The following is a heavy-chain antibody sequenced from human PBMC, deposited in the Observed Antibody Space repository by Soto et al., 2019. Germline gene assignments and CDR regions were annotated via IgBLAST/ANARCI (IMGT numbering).Heavy chain of an antibody. V-gene: IGHV1-8*01. Sequence: QVQLVQSGAEVKKPGASVKVSCKASGYTFTSYDINWVRQATGQGLEWMGWMNPNSGNTGYAQKFQGRVTMTRNTSISTAYMGLSSLRSEDTAVYYCARGRRCSSTSCYAGYYYYMDVWGKGTTVTVSS. CDR2: MNPNSGNT. J-gene: IGHJ6*03. CDR1: GYTFTSYD. CDR3: ARGRRCSSTSCYAGYYYYMDV. D-gene: IGHD2-2*01.